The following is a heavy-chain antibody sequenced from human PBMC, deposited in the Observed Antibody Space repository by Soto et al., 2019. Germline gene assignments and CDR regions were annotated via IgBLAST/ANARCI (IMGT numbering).Heavy chain of an antibody. V-gene: IGHV3-9*01. CDR1: GFTFRDYA. Sequence: DVQLVESGGGLVQPGGSLRLSCAASGFTFRDYAMHWVRQAPGKGLEWVSGISGTSGSIGYADSVKGRFTISRDNSKNSLYIQMNNLRAEGTAFYYCEKDKEYRSGGSCCYFDYWGQGTLVTVSS. CDR3: EKDKEYRSGGSCCYFDY. D-gene: IGHD2-15*01. J-gene: IGHJ4*02. CDR2: ISGTSGSI.